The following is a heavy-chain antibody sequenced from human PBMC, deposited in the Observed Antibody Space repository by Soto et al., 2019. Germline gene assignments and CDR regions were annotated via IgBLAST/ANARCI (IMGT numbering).Heavy chain of an antibody. Sequence: GSLRLSCAAAGFTFSDYSISWIRQAPGKGLEWFSYISSSGSTINYADSVKGRFTISRDNAKNSLYLQMNSLRAEDTAVYYCARVRYYFDYWGQGSLVTVYS. CDR2: ISSSGSTI. CDR3: ARVRYYFDY. D-gene: IGHD3-10*01. V-gene: IGHV3-11*01. J-gene: IGHJ4*02. CDR1: GFTFSDYS.